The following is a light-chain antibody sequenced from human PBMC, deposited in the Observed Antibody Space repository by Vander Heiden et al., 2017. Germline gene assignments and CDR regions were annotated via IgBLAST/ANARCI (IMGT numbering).Light chain of an antibody. V-gene: IGKV3-20*01. J-gene: IGKJ1*01. CDR2: GAS. CDR1: QSVSSSY. Sequence: EIVLTPSPGTLSLSPGERATLSCRASQSVSSSYLAWYQQKPGQAPRLLIYGASSMATGIPDRFSGSGSGTDFTLTISRLEPEDFAVYYCQQYGSSSWTFGQGTKVEIK. CDR3: QQYGSSSWT.